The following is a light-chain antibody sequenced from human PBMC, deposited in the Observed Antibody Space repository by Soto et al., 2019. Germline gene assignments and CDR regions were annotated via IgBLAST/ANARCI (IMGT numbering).Light chain of an antibody. J-gene: IGKJ1*01. Sequence: DIQMTQSPSILSASVGDRVTITCRASQSIRSWLAWYQQKPGKAPKLLIYDAYSLESGVPSRFSGSGSGTEFTLAISSLQPDDFATYYCQLYNPYSRTFGQGTKVDI. CDR1: QSIRSW. V-gene: IGKV1-5*01. CDR3: QLYNPYSRT. CDR2: DAY.